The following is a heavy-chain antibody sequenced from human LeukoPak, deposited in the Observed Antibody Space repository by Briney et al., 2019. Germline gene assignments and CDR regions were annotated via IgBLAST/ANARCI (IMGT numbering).Heavy chain of an antibody. Sequence: ASVKVSCKASGYTFTSYGISWVRQAPGQGLEWMGWISAYNGNTNYAQKLQGRVTMTRDTSTSTVYMELSSLRSEDTAVYYCARGGIAAATDYWGQGTLVTVSS. CDR1: GYTFTSYG. CDR2: ISAYNGNT. CDR3: ARGGIAAATDY. D-gene: IGHD6-13*01. V-gene: IGHV1-18*01. J-gene: IGHJ4*02.